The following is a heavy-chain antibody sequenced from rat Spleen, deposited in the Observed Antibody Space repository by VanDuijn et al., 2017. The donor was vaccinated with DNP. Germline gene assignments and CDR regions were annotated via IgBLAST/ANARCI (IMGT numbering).Heavy chain of an antibody. J-gene: IGHJ2*01. CDR1: GFTLSDYY. D-gene: IGHD2-3*01. CDR3: ARHVLPLRIWDY. V-gene: IGHV5-22*01. Sequence: EVQLVESGGGLVQPGGSLKLSCAASGFTLSDYYMAWVRQAPTKGLEWIAYISYDGGSTYRGDSVKGRFTISRDIVKNILYLQMNSLRSEDMATYYCARHVLPLRIWDYWGQGVMVTVSA. CDR2: ISYDGGST.